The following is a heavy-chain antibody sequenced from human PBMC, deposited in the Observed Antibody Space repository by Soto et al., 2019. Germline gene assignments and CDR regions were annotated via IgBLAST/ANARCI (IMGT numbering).Heavy chain of an antibody. Sequence: QLQLQESGPGLVKPSETLSLTCTVSGGSISSSSYYWGWIRQPPGKGLEWNGSIDYSGSTYYNPSLTSRVTISFDTSKNQFSRKLSSVTAADTAVYYCATATYGPDTYYFDYWRQGTLVTVSS. V-gene: IGHV4-39*01. CDR2: IDYSGST. J-gene: IGHJ4*02. D-gene: IGHD1-26*01. CDR1: GGSISSSSYY. CDR3: ATATYGPDTYYFDY.